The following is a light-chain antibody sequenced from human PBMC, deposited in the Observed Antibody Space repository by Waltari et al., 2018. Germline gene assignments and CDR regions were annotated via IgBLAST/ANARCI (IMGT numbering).Light chain of an antibody. Sequence: DIQMTQSPSTLSASVGDRVTIACRASQSIRIWLAWYQQKPGKAPKLLIYKASTLESGVPSRFSGSGSGTEFTLTISSLQPDDLATYYCQQYSTYSTFGQGTKLEIK. CDR1: QSIRIW. CDR2: KAS. CDR3: QQYSTYST. V-gene: IGKV1-5*03. J-gene: IGKJ2*01.